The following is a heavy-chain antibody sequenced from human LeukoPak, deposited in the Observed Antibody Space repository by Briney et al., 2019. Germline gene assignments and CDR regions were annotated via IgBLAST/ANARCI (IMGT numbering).Heavy chain of an antibody. D-gene: IGHD3-9*01. V-gene: IGHV1-2*04. CDR2: INPNSGGT. Sequence: ASVKVSCKASGYTFTGYYMHWVRQAPGQGLEWMGWINPNSGGTNYAQKFRGWVTMTRDTSISTAYMELSRLRSDDTAVYYCARSYDILTGYDGMDVWGQGTTVTVSS. CDR3: ARSYDILTGYDGMDV. J-gene: IGHJ6*02. CDR1: GYTFTGYY.